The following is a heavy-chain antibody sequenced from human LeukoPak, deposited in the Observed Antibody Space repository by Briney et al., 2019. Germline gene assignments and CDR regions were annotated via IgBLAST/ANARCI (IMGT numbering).Heavy chain of an antibody. CDR2: ISSSSSYI. J-gene: IGHJ3*02. Sequence: GGSLRLSCAASGFTFSSYSMNWVRQAPGKGLEWVSSISSSSSYIYYADSVKGRFTISRDNAKKTLYLQMNSLRVEDTAVYYCLTVVETTIAAFDIWGQGTMVTVSS. CDR3: LTVVETTIAAFDI. CDR1: GFTFSSYS. V-gene: IGHV3-21*01. D-gene: IGHD1-26*01.